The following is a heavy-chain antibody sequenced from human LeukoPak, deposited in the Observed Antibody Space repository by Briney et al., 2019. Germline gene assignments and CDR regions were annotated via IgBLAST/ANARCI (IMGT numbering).Heavy chain of an antibody. J-gene: IGHJ5*02. V-gene: IGHV3-11*01. D-gene: IGHD2-2*01. Sequence: GGSLRLSCAASGFTFSDYYMSWIRQAPGKGLEWVSYISSSGSTIYYADSVKGRFTISRDNAKNSLYLQMNSLRAEDTAVYYCARAASRTDVLPEARWFDPWGQGTLVTVSS. CDR3: ARAASRTDVLPEARWFDP. CDR1: GFTFSDYY. CDR2: ISSSGSTI.